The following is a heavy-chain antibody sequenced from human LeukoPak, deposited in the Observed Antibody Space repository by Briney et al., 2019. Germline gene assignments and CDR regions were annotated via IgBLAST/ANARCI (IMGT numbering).Heavy chain of an antibody. J-gene: IGHJ4*02. V-gene: IGHV3-15*01. CDR3: TAYYGSGSNYNDY. CDR1: GFTFSNAW. Sequence: GRSLRLSCAASGFTFSNAWMSWVRQAPGKGLEWVGRIKNKADGGTTDYAAPVKGRFTISRDDSKNTLYLQMNSLKTEDTALYYCTAYYGSGSNYNDYWGQGTLVTVSS. D-gene: IGHD3-10*01. CDR2: IKNKADGGTT.